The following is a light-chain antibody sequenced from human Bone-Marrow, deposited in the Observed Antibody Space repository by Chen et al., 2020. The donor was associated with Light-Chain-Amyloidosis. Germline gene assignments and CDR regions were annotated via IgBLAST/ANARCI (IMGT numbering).Light chain of an antibody. CDR1: ISDVDSYKS. J-gene: IGLJ3*02. CDR3: SSYTSSGTWV. CDR2: DVT. Sequence: QSALTQPASVSGSPGQSITISCTGAISDVDSYKSVSWYQQHPGKAPKLLIFDVTDRPSGVSTRFSGSKSGTTASLTISGLQAEDEADYFCSSYTSSGTWVFGGGTKLTVL. V-gene: IGLV2-14*01.